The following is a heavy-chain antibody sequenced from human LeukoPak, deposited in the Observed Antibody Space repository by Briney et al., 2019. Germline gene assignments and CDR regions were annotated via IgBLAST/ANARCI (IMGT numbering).Heavy chain of an antibody. J-gene: IGHJ6*02. D-gene: IGHD2-21*01. CDR3: ARRAYHGMDV. Sequence: SETLSLTCTVSGGSIRSSYYYWGWIRQPPGKGLEWIGSIYYSGSTCYNPSLKSRVTISVDTSKNQFSLKLSSVTAADTAVYYCARRAYHGMDVWGQGTTVTVSS. V-gene: IGHV4-39*01. CDR1: GGSIRSSYYY. CDR2: IYYSGST.